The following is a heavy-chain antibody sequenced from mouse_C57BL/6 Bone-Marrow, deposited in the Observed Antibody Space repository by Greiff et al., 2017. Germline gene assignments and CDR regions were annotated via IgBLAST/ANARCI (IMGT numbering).Heavy chain of an antibody. CDR3: AREGYYAMDD. J-gene: IGHJ4*01. V-gene: IGHV1-52*01. Sequence: VQLQQPGAELVRPGSSVKLSCKASGYTFTSYWMHWVKQRPIQGLEWIGNIDPSDSETHYNQKFKDKATLTVDKSSSTAYMQLSSLTSEDSAVYYCAREGYYAMDDWGQGTSVTVSS. CDR2: IDPSDSET. CDR1: GYTFTSYW.